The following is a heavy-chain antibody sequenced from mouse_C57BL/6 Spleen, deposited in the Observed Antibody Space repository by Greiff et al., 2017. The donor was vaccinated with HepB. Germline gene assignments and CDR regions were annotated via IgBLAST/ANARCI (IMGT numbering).Heavy chain of an antibody. Sequence: EVKLVESGPVLVKPGPSVKISCKASGFTFTDYYMHWVKQSHGKSLEWIGLVYPYNGGTSYNQKFKGKATLTFDPSASTAYMELNSLNSEDSAVYYCARDDYDGFAYWGQGTLVTVSA. J-gene: IGHJ3*01. CDR1: GFTFTDYY. D-gene: IGHD2-4*01. CDR3: ARDDYDGFAY. CDR2: VYPYNGGT. V-gene: IGHV1-36*01.